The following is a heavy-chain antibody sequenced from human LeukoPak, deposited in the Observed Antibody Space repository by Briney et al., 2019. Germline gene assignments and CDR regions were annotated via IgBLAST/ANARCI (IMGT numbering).Heavy chain of an antibody. V-gene: IGHV3-30-3*01. J-gene: IGHJ4*02. Sequence: GGSLRLSCAASGFTFSSYAMHWVRQAPGKGLEWVAVISYDGSNKYYADSVKGRFTISRDNSKNTLYLQMNSLRAEDTAVYYCARDMSRDLWSGYYFDYWGQGTLVTVSS. CDR1: GFTFSSYA. CDR2: ISYDGSNK. D-gene: IGHD3-3*01. CDR3: ARDMSRDLWSGYYFDY.